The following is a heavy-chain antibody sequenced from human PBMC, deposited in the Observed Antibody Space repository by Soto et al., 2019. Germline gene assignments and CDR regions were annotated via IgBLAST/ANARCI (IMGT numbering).Heavy chain of an antibody. CDR3: VKLAHAYYYDSSGYPGPHYFDY. CDR2: ISSNGGST. Sequence: PGGSLRLSCSASGFTFSSYAMHWVRQAPGKGLEYVSAISSNGGSTYYADSVKGRFTISRDNSKNTLYLQMSSLRAEDTAVYYCVKLAHAYYYDSSGYPGPHYFDYWGQGTLVTVSS. CDR1: GFTFSSYA. V-gene: IGHV3-64D*08. D-gene: IGHD3-22*01. J-gene: IGHJ4*02.